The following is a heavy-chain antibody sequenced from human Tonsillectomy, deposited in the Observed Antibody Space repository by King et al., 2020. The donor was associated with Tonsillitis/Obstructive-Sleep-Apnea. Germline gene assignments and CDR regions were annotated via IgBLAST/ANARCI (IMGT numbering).Heavy chain of an antibody. J-gene: IGHJ5*02. CDR2: IYYTGST. Sequence: QLQESGPGLVKPSETLSLTCTVSGGPISGTNYYWGLIRQPPGKGLEWIGSIYYTGSTYYNPSLESRVTIFVDTSKNQFSLKLSSVAAADTAVYYCARHGGSGWYGGWFDPCGQGTLVTVSS. CDR3: ARHGGSGWYGGWFDP. V-gene: IGHV4-39*01. CDR1: GGPISGTNYY. D-gene: IGHD6-19*01.